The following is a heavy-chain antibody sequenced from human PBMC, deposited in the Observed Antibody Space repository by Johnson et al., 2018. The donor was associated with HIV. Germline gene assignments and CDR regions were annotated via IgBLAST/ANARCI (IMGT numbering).Heavy chain of an antibody. V-gene: IGHV3-30-3*01. CDR3: ARVGVSGYELAAFDI. J-gene: IGHJ3*02. D-gene: IGHD5-12*01. Sequence: QVQLVESGGGVVQPGRSLRLSCAASGFTFSSYAMHWVRQAPGKGLEWVAVISYDGSNKYYADSVKGRFTISRDNSKNTLFLHMNSLRTEDTAIYYCARVGVSGYELAAFDIWGRGTMVTVSS. CDR2: ISYDGSNK. CDR1: GFTFSSYA.